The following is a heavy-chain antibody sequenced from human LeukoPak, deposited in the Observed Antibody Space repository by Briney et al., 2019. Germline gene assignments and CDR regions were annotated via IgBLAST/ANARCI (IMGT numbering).Heavy chain of an antibody. Sequence: GGSLRLSCAASGFTFSSYSMNWVRQAPGKGLEWVSSISSSSSYIYYADSVKGRFTISRDIAKNSLYLQMNSLRAEDTAVYYCAREGGYSSSWNYFDYWGQGTLVTVSS. D-gene: IGHD6-13*01. CDR1: GFTFSSYS. J-gene: IGHJ4*02. CDR2: ISSSSSYI. V-gene: IGHV3-21*01. CDR3: AREGGYSSSWNYFDY.